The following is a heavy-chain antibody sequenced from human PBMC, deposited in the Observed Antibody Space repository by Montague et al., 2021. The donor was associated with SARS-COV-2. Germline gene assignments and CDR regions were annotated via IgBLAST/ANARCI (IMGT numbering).Heavy chain of an antibody. CDR2: IYFTGKT. Sequence: SETLSLTCSVSGDSISRSHYFWAWIRQPPGMGLEWIESIYFTGKTYYHPSLKSRVTISIDTSKNHFSLRLSSVTAADSAVFYCARWGLNNAFDIWGLGTMITTSS. J-gene: IGHJ3*02. D-gene: IGHD1/OR15-1a*01. V-gene: IGHV4-39*02. CDR1: GDSISRSHYF. CDR3: ARWGLNNAFDI.